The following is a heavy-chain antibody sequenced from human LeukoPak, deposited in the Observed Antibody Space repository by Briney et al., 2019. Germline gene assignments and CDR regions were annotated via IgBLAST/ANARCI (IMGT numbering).Heavy chain of an antibody. CDR1: GGSISSYY. J-gene: IGHJ3*02. CDR2: IYYSGST. Sequence: SETLSLTCTVSGGSISSYYWSWIRQPPGKGLEWIGYIYYSGSTNYNPSLKSRVTISVDTSKSQFSLKLSSVTAADTAVYYCAREYYYDSSGYYLAFDIWGQGTVVTVSS. D-gene: IGHD3-22*01. V-gene: IGHV4-59*01. CDR3: AREYYYDSSGYYLAFDI.